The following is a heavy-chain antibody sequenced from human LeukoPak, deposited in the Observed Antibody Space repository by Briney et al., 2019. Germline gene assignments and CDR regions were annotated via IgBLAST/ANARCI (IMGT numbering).Heavy chain of an antibody. CDR1: GFTFSSYW. J-gene: IGHJ5*02. Sequence: SGGSLTLSCAASGFTFSSYWMHWVRQAPGKGLLWVSRIYSDGTGTIYADSVRGRFTISRENAKNTMYLKMSSLRAEDTAVYYCTREGLDPWGQGTLVTVSS. D-gene: IGHD2-21*01. V-gene: IGHV3-74*01. CDR3: TREGLDP. CDR2: IYSDGTGT.